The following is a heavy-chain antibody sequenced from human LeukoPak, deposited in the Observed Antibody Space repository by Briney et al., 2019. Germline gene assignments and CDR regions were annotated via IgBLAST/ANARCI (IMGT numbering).Heavy chain of an antibody. Sequence: PGGSLRLSFAASGFTFSSYSMNWVRQAPGKGLEWVSYISSSSSTIYYADSVKGRFTISRDNAKNSLYLQMNSLRAEDTAVYYCARAYSSSWYFYYYYYMDVWGKGTTVTVSS. J-gene: IGHJ6*03. CDR1: GFTFSSYS. V-gene: IGHV3-48*01. D-gene: IGHD6-13*01. CDR2: ISSSSSTI. CDR3: ARAYSSSWYFYYYYYMDV.